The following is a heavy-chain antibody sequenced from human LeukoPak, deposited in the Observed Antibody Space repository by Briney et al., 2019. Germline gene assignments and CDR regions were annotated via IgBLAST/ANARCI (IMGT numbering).Heavy chain of an antibody. CDR1: GGTFNNYA. Sequence: SVKVSCKASGGTFNNYAINWVRQAPGQGLEWMGGIIPIFGSSNYAQKFQGRVTITADESASTAYMELSSLRSEDTAVYYCAMSPRAYYYYMDVWGKGTTVTISS. CDR3: AMSPRAYYYYMDV. J-gene: IGHJ6*03. CDR2: IIPIFGSS. V-gene: IGHV1-69*13.